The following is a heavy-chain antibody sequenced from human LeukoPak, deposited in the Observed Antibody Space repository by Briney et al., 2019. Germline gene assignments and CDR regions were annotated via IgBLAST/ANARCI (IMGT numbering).Heavy chain of an antibody. CDR3: ARVAGYCSSTSCYKGRSWFDP. V-gene: IGHV4-34*01. CDR1: GGSFSGYY. D-gene: IGHD2-2*02. J-gene: IGHJ5*02. Sequence: SETLSLTCAVYGGSFSGYYWSRIRQPPGKGLEWVGEINHSGSTNYNPSLKSRVTISVDTSKNQFSLKLSSVTAADTAVYYCARVAGYCSSTSCYKGRSWFDPWGQGTLVTVSS. CDR2: INHSGST.